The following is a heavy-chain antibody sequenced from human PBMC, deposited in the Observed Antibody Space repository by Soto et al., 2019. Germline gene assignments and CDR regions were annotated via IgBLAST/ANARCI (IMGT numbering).Heavy chain of an antibody. CDR2: ISSSSFTI. CDR1: GFRFSDYS. J-gene: IGHJ4*02. CDR3: ARDYNDFWSGHLDY. D-gene: IGHD3-3*01. Sequence: EVHLVESGGRLVQPGGSLRLSCAASGFRFSDYSMNWVRQAPGRGLEWVSYISSSSFTIHYADSVEGRFAISRDNAKNSLYLQMNSLRVEDTAVYHCARDYNDFWSGHLDYWGQGALVTVSS. V-gene: IGHV3-48*01.